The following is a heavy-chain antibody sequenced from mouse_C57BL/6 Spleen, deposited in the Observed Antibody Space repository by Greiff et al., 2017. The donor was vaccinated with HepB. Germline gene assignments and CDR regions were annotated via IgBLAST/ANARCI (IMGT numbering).Heavy chain of an antibody. J-gene: IGHJ4*01. CDR3: TRGGDYAMDY. CDR2: IDPETGGT. Sequence: LVESGAELVRPGASVTLSCKASGYTFTDYEMHWVKQTPVHGLEWIGAIDPETGGTAYNQKFKGKAILTADKSSSTAYMELRSLTSEDSAVYYCTRGGDYAMDYWGQGTSVTVSS. V-gene: IGHV1-15*01. CDR1: GYTFTDYE.